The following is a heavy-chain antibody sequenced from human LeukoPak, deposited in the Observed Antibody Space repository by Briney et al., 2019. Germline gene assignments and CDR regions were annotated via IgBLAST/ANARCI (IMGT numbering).Heavy chain of an antibody. CDR1: GGSFSGYY. J-gene: IGHJ4*02. CDR2: INHSGNT. Sequence: SETLSLTCAVYGGSFSGYYRSWIRQPPGKGLEWIGEINHSGNTNYNPSLKSRVTISVDTSKNQFSLKLSSVTAADTAVYYCARRTLRYFDWLLTPAEFDYWGQGTLVTVSS. D-gene: IGHD3-9*01. V-gene: IGHV4-34*01. CDR3: ARRTLRYFDWLLTPAEFDY.